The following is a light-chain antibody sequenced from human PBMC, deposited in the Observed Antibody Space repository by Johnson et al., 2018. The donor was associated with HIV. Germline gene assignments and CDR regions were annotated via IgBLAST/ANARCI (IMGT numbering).Light chain of an antibody. CDR2: DDN. Sequence: QSVLTQSPSVSAAPGQKVTISCSGSSSNIGNNYVSWYQQLPGTAPKLLIYDDNKRPSGIPDRFSGSKSGTSATLGITGLQTGDEADYCCGTWDSSLSTGVFGTGTKVTVL. CDR1: SSNIGNNY. J-gene: IGLJ1*01. V-gene: IGLV1-51*01. CDR3: GTWDSSLSTGV.